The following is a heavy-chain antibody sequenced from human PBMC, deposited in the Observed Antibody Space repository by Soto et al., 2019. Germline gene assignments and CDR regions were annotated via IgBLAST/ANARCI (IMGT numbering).Heavy chain of an antibody. J-gene: IGHJ5*02. CDR2: IIPIFGTA. CDR1: GGTFSSYA. Sequence: QVQLVQSGAEVKKPGSSVKVSCKASGGTFSSYAISWVRQAPGQGLEWMGGIIPIFGTANYAQKFQGRVTITADEXRSXAXRELSSLRSEDTAVYYCARPTRYYYDSSGQSAWFDPWGQGTLVTVSS. V-gene: IGHV1-69*12. CDR3: ARPTRYYYDSSGQSAWFDP. D-gene: IGHD3-22*01.